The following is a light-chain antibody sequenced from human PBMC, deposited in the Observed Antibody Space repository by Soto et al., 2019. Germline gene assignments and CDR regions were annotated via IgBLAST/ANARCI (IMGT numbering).Light chain of an antibody. CDR2: GAS. J-gene: IGKJ1*01. Sequence: DIVMTQSPLSLPVTLGQPASISCRSSQSLVHSDGNTYLNWFQQRPGKAPKVLIAGASGLMNGVPSTFSGSGSGTEFALTISSVQPDDFATYFCQHYDTFSWTFGQGTKVEMK. V-gene: IGKV2-30*02. CDR1: QSLVHSDGNTY. CDR3: QHYDTFSWT.